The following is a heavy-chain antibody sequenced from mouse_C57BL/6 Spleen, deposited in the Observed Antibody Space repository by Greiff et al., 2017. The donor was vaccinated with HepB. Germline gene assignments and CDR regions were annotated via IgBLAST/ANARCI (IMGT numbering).Heavy chain of an antibody. Sequence: VQLQQPGTELVKPGASVKLSCKASGYTFTSYWMHWVKQRPGQGLEWIGNINPSNGGTNYNEKFKSKATLTVDKSSSTAYMQLSSLTSEDSAVYYCARSRGSHDYGSSYNAMDYWGQGTSVTVSS. CDR2: INPSNGGT. D-gene: IGHD1-1*01. CDR3: ARSRGSHDYGSSYNAMDY. CDR1: GYTFTSYW. J-gene: IGHJ4*01. V-gene: IGHV1-53*01.